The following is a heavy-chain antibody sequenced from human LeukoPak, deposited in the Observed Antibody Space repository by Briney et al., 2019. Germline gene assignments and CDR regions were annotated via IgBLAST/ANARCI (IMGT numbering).Heavy chain of an antibody. D-gene: IGHD1-20*01. CDR3: ARGTLTDFDH. CDR2: ILHIGTT. V-gene: IGHV4-59*08. Sequence: SETLPLTCSVSGVSISSYYWNWIRQPPGKGLEWIGYILHIGTTNYKPSFKSRVTISVDTSKNQFSLKLSSVTAADTAVYYCARGTLTDFDHWGRGTLVTVSS. J-gene: IGHJ4*02. CDR1: GVSISSYY.